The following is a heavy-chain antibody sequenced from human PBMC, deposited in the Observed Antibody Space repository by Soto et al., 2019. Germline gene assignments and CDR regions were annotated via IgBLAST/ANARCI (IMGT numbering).Heavy chain of an antibody. J-gene: IGHJ4*02. D-gene: IGHD6-19*01. CDR3: ARGDDGGVAVAGTIDY. CDR1: GESFSGYY. CDR2: INHSGST. V-gene: IGHV4-34*02. Sequence: QVQLQQWGAGLLKPSETLSLTCAVYGESFSGYYWTWIRQPPGKGLEWIGEINHSGSTNYNPSFKSRVTMSVDTSKNQFSLKVSSVTAADTAVYYCARGDDGGVAVAGTIDYWGQGTLVTVSS.